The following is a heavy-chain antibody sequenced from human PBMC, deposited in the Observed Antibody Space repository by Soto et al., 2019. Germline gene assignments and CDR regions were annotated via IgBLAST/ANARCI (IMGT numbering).Heavy chain of an antibody. D-gene: IGHD6-6*01. CDR1: GLTFDDYA. Sequence: GGSLRLSCAASGLTFDDYAMHWVRQAPGKGLEWVSGISWNSGSIGYADSVKGRFTISRDNAKNSLYLQMNSLRAEDTALYYCAKDIDPLAARPGVVSYYGMDVWGQGTTVTVSS. CDR3: AKDIDPLAARPGVVSYYGMDV. J-gene: IGHJ6*02. V-gene: IGHV3-9*01. CDR2: ISWNSGSI.